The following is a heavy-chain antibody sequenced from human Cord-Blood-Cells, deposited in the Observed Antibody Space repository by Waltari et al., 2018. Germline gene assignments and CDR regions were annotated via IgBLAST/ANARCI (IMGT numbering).Heavy chain of an antibody. J-gene: IGHJ4*02. V-gene: IGHV3-30-3*01. CDR1: GFTFRSSA. CDR3: ARGSIAARLDY. CDR2: ISYDGSNK. D-gene: IGHD6-6*01. Sequence: QVQLVESGGGVVQPGRSLRLSCAASGFTFRSSAMHWVRQAPGKGLEWVAVISYDGSNKYYADSVKGRFTISRDNSKNTLYLQMNSLRAEDTAVYYCARGSIAARLDYWGQGTLVTISS.